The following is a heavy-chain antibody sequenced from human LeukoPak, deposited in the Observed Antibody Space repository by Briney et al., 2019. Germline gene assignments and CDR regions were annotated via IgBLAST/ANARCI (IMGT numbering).Heavy chain of an antibody. CDR2: ISSSGSTL. D-gene: IGHD6-19*01. Sequence: GGSLRLSCAASGFTFSSYEMNWVRQAPGKGLEWVSYISSSGSTLYYADSVKGRFTISRDNSKNSLYLQMNSLRAEDTALYYCARIYSSGSRYYFDYWGQGTLVTVSS. J-gene: IGHJ4*02. CDR1: GFTFSSYE. CDR3: ARIYSSGSRYYFDY. V-gene: IGHV3-48*03.